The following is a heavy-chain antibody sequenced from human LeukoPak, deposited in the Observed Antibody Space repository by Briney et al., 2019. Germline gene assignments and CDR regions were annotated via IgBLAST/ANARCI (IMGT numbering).Heavy chain of an antibody. J-gene: IGHJ4*02. V-gene: IGHV1-69*04. D-gene: IGHD7-27*01. Sequence: GASVKVSCKASGGTFSSYAISWVRQAPGQGLEWMGRIIPILGIANYAQKFQGRDTITADKSTSTAYMELSSLRSEDTAVYYCAREQLGRGGTFDYWGQGTLVTVSS. CDR3: AREQLGRGGTFDY. CDR2: IIPILGIA. CDR1: GGTFSSYA.